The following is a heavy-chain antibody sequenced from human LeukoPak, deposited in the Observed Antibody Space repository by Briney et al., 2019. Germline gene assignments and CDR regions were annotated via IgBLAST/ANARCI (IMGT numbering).Heavy chain of an antibody. D-gene: IGHD4-17*01. CDR2: IKQGGSEK. V-gene: IGHV3-7*01. J-gene: IGHJ4*02. Sequence: GGSLRLSCAASGFTFSSYWMSWVRQAPGKGLEWVANIKQGGSEKYYVDSVKGRFTISRDNAKNSLYLQMNSLRAEDTAVYYCARLTATTSVCFDYWGQGTLVTVSS. CDR3: ARLTATTSVCFDY. CDR1: GFTFSSYW.